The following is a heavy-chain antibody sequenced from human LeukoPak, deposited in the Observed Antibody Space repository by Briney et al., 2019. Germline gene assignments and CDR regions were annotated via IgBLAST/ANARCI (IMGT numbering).Heavy chain of an antibody. CDR3: AKGADKSGYDAYYYYGMDV. D-gene: IGHD5-12*01. CDR1: GFTVSSNY. Sequence: GGSLRLSCAASGFTVSSNYMSWVRQAPGKGLEWVSTISGSAISTYYVDSVKGRFTISRDNSKNTLYLQMNSLRAEDTAVYYCAKGADKSGYDAYYYYGMDVWGQGTTVTVSS. CDR2: ISGSAIST. V-gene: IGHV3-23*01. J-gene: IGHJ6*02.